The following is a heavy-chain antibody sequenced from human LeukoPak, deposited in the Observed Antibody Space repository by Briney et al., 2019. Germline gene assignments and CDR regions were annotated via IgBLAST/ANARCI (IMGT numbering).Heavy chain of an antibody. CDR3: ARTRYSGSYYVGIDFDY. J-gene: IGHJ4*02. CDR1: GGSISSGDYY. Sequence: SQTLSLTCTVSGGSISSGDYYWSWIRQPPGKGLEWIGYIYYSGSTYYNPSLKSRVTISVDTSKNQFSLKLSSVTAADTAVHYCARTRYSGSYYVGIDFDYWGQGTLVTVSS. V-gene: IGHV4-30-4*08. CDR2: IYYSGST. D-gene: IGHD1-26*01.